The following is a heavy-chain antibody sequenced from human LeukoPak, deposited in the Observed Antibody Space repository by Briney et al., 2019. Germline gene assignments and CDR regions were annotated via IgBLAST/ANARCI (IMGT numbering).Heavy chain of an antibody. D-gene: IGHD5-18*01. CDR2: ISAYNGNT. CDR1: GYTFTSYG. J-gene: IGHJ4*02. CDR3: ARDGRRGWIQLRIDY. V-gene: IGHV1-18*01. Sequence: ASVKVSCKASGYTFTSYGISWVRQAPGQGLEWMGWISAYNGNTNYAQKPQGRVTMTTDTSTSTAYMELRSLRSDDTAVYYCARDGRRGWIQLRIDYWGQGTLVTVSS.